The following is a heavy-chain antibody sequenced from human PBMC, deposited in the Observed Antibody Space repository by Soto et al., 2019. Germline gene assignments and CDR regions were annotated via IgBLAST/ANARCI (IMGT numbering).Heavy chain of an antibody. CDR2: ISYTGST. J-gene: IGHJ6*02. D-gene: IGHD1-20*01. CDR1: GDSLNSGSFY. CDR3: ARGYGYYYYGMDV. V-gene: IGHV4-31*03. Sequence: PSETLSLTCTVSGDSLNSGSFYWTWIRHHPEKGLEWIGFISYTGSTDQSPSLKSRVSISVDTSKNQFSLNLTSVTAADTAVYYCARGYGYYYYGMDVWGQGTTVTVSS.